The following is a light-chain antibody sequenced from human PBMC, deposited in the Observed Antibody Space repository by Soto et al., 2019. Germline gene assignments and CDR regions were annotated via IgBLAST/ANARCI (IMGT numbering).Light chain of an antibody. V-gene: IGLV1-40*01. CDR3: QSYDRSLRGYV. Sequence: QSVLTQTPSVSGAPGQRVTISCTGTSSNIGAGYDVHWYQHLPGTAPKLLIYGNTIRPSGVPDRFSGSKSGTSASLAITGLQAEDEADYYCQSYDRSLRGYVFGTGTKVTVL. J-gene: IGLJ1*01. CDR2: GNT. CDR1: SSNIGAGYD.